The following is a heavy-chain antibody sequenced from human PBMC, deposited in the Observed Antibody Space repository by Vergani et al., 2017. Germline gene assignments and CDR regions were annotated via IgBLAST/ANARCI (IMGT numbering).Heavy chain of an antibody. CDR2: IYYRGST. CDR1: GGSISSYY. J-gene: IGHJ4*02. Sequence: QVQLQESGPGLVKPSETLSLTCTVSGGSISSYYWSWIRQPPGKGGEWIGYIYYRGSTNYNPSLKSRVTISVDTSKNQFSLKLSSVTAAETAVYCCARGGGGYCSSTSCFEFDYWGQGTLVTVSS. D-gene: IGHD2-2*01. V-gene: IGHV4-59*01. CDR3: ARGGGGYCSSTSCFEFDY.